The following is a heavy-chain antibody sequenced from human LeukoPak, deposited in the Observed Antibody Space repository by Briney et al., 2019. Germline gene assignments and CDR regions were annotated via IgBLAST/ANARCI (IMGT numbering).Heavy chain of an antibody. V-gene: IGHV4-39*01. CDR3: AELGITMIGGV. D-gene: IGHD3-10*02. Sequence: PSETLSLTCTVSGGSISSSNYYWGWIRQPPGKGLEWIGSIYYSGTTYYNPSLNSRVTMSVDTSKNQFSLKLSSVTAADTAVYYCAELGITMIGGVWGKGTTVTISS. CDR2: IYYSGTT. J-gene: IGHJ6*04. CDR1: GGSISSSNYY.